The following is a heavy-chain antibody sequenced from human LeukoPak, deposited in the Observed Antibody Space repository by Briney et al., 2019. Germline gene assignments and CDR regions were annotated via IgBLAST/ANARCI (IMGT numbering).Heavy chain of an antibody. Sequence: AGGSLRLSCAASGFTFTSYAMNWARQALGKGLEWVSTISDSGGTTYYADSVKGRFTISRDDSKNTLYLQMNSLRAEDTAVYYCARDFRAGTASDAFDIWGQGTMVTVSS. J-gene: IGHJ3*02. CDR2: ISDSGGTT. CDR3: ARDFRAGTASDAFDI. CDR1: GFTFTSYA. D-gene: IGHD1/OR15-1a*01. V-gene: IGHV3-23*01.